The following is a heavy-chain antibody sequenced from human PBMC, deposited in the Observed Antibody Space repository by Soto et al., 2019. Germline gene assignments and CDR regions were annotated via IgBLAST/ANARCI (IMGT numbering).Heavy chain of an antibody. Sequence: GASVKVSCKASGYTFTSYDINWVRQATGQGLEWMGWTNPNSGNTGYAQKFQGRVTMTRNTSISTAYMELSSLRSEDTAVYYCARGFQIRKYYDILTGPEGAFDSWGQGTMVTVSS. CDR1: GYTFTSYD. D-gene: IGHD3-9*01. CDR3: ARGFQIRKYYDILTGPEGAFDS. J-gene: IGHJ3*02. CDR2: TNPNSGNT. V-gene: IGHV1-8*01.